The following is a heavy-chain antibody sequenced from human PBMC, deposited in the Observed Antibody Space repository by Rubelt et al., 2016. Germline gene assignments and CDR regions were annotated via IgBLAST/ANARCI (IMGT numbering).Heavy chain of an antibody. Sequence: GGGLIQPGGSLRLSCAASGFTFSIFGMSWVRQAPGKGLEWVSFIGDSGRTTYYADSVKGRFTISRDNSKNTLYLQMNSLRAEDTAVYYCAACRDGYNVFDYWGQGTLVTVSS. J-gene: IGHJ4*02. D-gene: IGHD5-24*01. CDR3: AACRDGYNVFDY. V-gene: IGHV3-23*01. CDR2: IGDSGRTT. CDR1: GFTFSIFG.